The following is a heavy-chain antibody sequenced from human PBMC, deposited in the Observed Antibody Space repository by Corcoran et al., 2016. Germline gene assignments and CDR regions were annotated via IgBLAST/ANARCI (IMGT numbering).Heavy chain of an antibody. D-gene: IGHD2-21*01. V-gene: IGHV3-33*01. CDR2: IWYDGSNK. J-gene: IGHJ4*02. CDR3: ARVVNAVMDI. CDR1: GFTFSSYG. Sequence: QVQLVESGGGVVQPGRSLRLSCAASGFTFSSYGMHWVRQAPGKGLEWVAVIWYDGSNKYYADSVKGRFTISRDNSKNTLYLQMNSLRAEATAVYCGARVVNAVMDIWGQGTLVTVSS.